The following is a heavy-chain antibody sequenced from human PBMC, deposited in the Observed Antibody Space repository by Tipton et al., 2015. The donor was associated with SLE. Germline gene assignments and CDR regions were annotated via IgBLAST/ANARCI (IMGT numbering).Heavy chain of an antibody. Sequence: TLSLTCTVSGVSISDHYWTWIRQPPGKGLEWLAYVFYSGSSNFNPSLKSRVTVSVDTSKNQFSLRLSSVTAADSAVYYCARADGSYFYYFMDVWGKGTTVTVSS. CDR2: VFYSGSS. CDR1: GVSISDHY. CDR3: ARADGSYFYYFMDV. V-gene: IGHV4-59*11. D-gene: IGHD3-10*01. J-gene: IGHJ6*03.